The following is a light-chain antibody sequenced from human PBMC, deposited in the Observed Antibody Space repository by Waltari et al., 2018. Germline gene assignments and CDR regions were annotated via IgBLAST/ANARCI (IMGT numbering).Light chain of an antibody. CDR2: KAS. J-gene: IGKJ1*01. CDR3: QQYSSSSRT. V-gene: IGKV1-5*03. CDR1: QSVTNW. Sequence: DIHMTQSPSTLSASVGHRVTITCRASQSVTNWLAWYQHKPGKAPKVLIYKASSLESGVPSRFSGRGYGTEFTLTINSLQPDDVATYYCQQYSSSSRTFGQGTKVEVK.